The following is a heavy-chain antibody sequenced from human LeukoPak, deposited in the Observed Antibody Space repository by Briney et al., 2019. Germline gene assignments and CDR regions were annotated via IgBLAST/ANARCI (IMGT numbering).Heavy chain of an antibody. CDR2: ISGSGGST. CDR3: AKDHMVLSYDFWSGYYSAYFDY. CDR1: GFTFSSYA. V-gene: IGHV3-23*01. D-gene: IGHD3-3*01. J-gene: IGHJ4*02. Sequence: GGSLRLSCAASGFTFSSYAMSWVRQAPGKGLEWVSAISGSGGSTYYADSVKGRFTISRDNSKNTLYLQMNSLRAEDTAVYYCAKDHMVLSYDFWSGYYSAYFDYWGQGTLVTVSS.